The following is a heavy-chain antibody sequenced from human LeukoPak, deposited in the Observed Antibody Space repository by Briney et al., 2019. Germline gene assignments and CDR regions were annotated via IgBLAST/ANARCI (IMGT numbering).Heavy chain of an antibody. Sequence: GGSLRLSCAASGFTFSTYAMHWVRQAPGKRLEWVALISYDGSNKYYADSVKGRFSISRDNSKNTLYLQMNSLRAEDTAVYYCARDGVVVGGIDAFDIWGQGTMVTVSS. J-gene: IGHJ3*02. CDR1: GFTFSTYA. CDR2: ISYDGSNK. D-gene: IGHD2-21*01. V-gene: IGHV3-30-3*01. CDR3: ARDGVVVGGIDAFDI.